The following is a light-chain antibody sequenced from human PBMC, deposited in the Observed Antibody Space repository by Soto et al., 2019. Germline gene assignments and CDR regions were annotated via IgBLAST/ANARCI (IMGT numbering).Light chain of an antibody. CDR2: EVS. V-gene: IGLV2-18*02. J-gene: IGLJ3*02. Sequence: QSALTQPPSVSGSPGQSVTISCTGTSTDFVSYNRVSWYQQPPGTAPKLMIYEVSKRPSGVPDRFSGSKSGNTASLTISGLQAADEADYYCQSYDSSLSGSTVFGGGTKLTVL. CDR3: QSYDSSLSGSTV. CDR1: STDFVSYNR.